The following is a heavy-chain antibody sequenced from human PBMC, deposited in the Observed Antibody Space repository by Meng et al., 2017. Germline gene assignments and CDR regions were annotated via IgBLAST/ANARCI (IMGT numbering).Heavy chain of an antibody. CDR3: AKFVWVVTATFDY. CDR1: GLTFTSYA. D-gene: IGHD2-21*02. J-gene: IGHJ4*02. V-gene: IGHV3-23*04. CDR2: ISGSGGST. Sequence: VKLVDSRGSLVQPGGSLRLPFAASGLTFTSYAMGWVRQAPGKGLEWVSAISGSGGSTYYADSVKGRFTISRDNSKNTLYLQMNSLRAEDTAVYYCAKFVWVVTATFDYWGQGTLVTVSS.